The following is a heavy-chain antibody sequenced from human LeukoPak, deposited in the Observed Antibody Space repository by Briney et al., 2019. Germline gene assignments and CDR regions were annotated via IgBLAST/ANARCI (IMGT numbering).Heavy chain of an antibody. D-gene: IGHD1-26*01. V-gene: IGHV3-48*03. CDR3: ARGSWVGNLDY. CDR2: ISSSGSTI. CDR1: GFTFSSYE. J-gene: IGHJ4*02. Sequence: PGGSLRLSCAASGFTFSSYEMNWVRQAPGKGLEWVSYISSSGSTIYYADSVKGRFTISRDNAKNSLYLQMNSLRAEDTAVYYCARGSWVGNLDYWGQGTLVTVSS.